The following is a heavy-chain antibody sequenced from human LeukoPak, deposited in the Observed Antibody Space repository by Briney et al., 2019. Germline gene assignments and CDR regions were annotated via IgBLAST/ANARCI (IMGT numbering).Heavy chain of an antibody. CDR3: ARAKRNGFDI. V-gene: IGHV3-48*01. Sequence: GGSLRLSCEASGFTFSNYSMNWVRQAPGKGLEWVSYIRSSSSTIYYADSVKGRFTISRDNAKNSLYLQMNSLRAEDTAVYYCARAKRNGFDIWGQGTMVTVSS. CDR2: IRSSSSTI. CDR1: GFTFSNYS. J-gene: IGHJ3*02.